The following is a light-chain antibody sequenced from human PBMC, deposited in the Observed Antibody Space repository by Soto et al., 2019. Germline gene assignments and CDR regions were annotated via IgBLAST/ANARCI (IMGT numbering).Light chain of an antibody. CDR2: DVS. CDR3: RSYTGSSSHWV. Sequence: QSVLTQPASVSGSPGQSITISCTGTSSDVGGYNYVSWYQQHPGKAPKLMIYDVSNRPSGVSNRFSGSKSGNTASLTISGLQAEDEADYYCRSYTGSSSHWVFGGGTKLTVL. J-gene: IGLJ3*02. V-gene: IGLV2-14*01. CDR1: SSDVGGYNY.